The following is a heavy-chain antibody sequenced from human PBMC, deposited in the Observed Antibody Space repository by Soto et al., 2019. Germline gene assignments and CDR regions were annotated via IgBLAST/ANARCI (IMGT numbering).Heavy chain of an antibody. V-gene: IGHV4-39*01. J-gene: IGHJ5*02. Sequence: SETLSLTCTVSGGSISSSSYYWGWIRQPPGKGLEWIGSIYYSGSTYYNPSLKSRVTISVATSKNQFSLKLGSVTAADTAVYYCARHPSMVRGEYNWFDPWGQGTLVTVSS. CDR3: ARHPSMVRGEYNWFDP. CDR2: IYYSGST. D-gene: IGHD3-10*01. CDR1: GGSISSSSYY.